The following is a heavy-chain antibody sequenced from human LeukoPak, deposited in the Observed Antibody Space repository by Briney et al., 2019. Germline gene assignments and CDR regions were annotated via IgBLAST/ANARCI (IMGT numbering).Heavy chain of an antibody. CDR2: IWYDGSNK. CDR3: ARDMSDSSGWLLFDY. Sequence: GGSLRLSCAASGFTFSSYGMHWVRQAPGKGLEWVAVIWYDGSNKYYADSVKGRFTISRDNSKNTLYLQMSSLRAEDTAVYYCARDMSDSSGWLLFDYWGQGTLVTVSS. CDR1: GFTFSSYG. J-gene: IGHJ4*02. V-gene: IGHV3-33*01. D-gene: IGHD6-19*01.